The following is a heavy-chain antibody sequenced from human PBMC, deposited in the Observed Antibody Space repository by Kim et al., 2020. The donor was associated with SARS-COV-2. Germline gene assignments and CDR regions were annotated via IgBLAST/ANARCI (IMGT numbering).Heavy chain of an antibody. Sequence: PSLKSEVTISVDTSKNQFSLKLSSVTAADTAVYYCAGDLRVAGGGYYFDYWGQGTLVTVSS. V-gene: IGHV4-31*01. J-gene: IGHJ4*02. CDR3: AGDLRVAGGGYYFDY. D-gene: IGHD6-19*01.